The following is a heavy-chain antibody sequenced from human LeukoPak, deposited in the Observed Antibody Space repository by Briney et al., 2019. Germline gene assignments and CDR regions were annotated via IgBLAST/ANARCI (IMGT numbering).Heavy chain of an antibody. D-gene: IGHD1-26*01. Sequence: SETLSLTCAVSGGSISSSNWWSWVRPPPGKGLEWIGEIYHSGSTNYNPSLKRRVTISVDKSKNQFSLKLSSVTAADTAVYYCARVSSGATTVDYWGQGTLVTVSS. CDR3: ARVSSGATTVDY. J-gene: IGHJ4*02. CDR1: GGSISSSNW. CDR2: IYHSGST. V-gene: IGHV4-4*02.